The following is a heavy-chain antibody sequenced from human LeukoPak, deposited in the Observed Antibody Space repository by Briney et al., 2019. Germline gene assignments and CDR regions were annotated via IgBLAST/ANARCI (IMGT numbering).Heavy chain of an antibody. CDR1: GGSVTSTNHY. CDR2: IYHSGST. V-gene: IGHV4-61*05. D-gene: IGHD2-15*01. Sequence: SETLSLTCTVSGGSVTSTNHYWAWIRQPPGKGLEWIGEIYHSGSTNYNPSLKSRVTISVDKSKNQFSLKLSSVTAADTAVYYCARMGQYCSGGSCSYYFDYWGQGTLVTVSS. J-gene: IGHJ4*02. CDR3: ARMGQYCSGGSCSYYFDY.